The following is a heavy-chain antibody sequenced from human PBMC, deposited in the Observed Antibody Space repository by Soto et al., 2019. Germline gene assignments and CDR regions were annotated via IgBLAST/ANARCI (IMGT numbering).Heavy chain of an antibody. J-gene: IGHJ6*02. CDR2: ISYDGGNK. CDR1: GFTFSSYG. V-gene: IGHV3-30*18. CDR3: AKVLGYCSSSSCSRDYYYYYGMDV. D-gene: IGHD2-2*01. Sequence: PGGSLRLSCAASGFTFSSYGMHWVRQAPGKGLEWVALISYDGGNKYYADSVKGRFTICRDNPKNTVYLQMNSLRTEDTALYYCAKVLGYCSSSSCSRDYYYYYGMDVWGQGTTVTVSS.